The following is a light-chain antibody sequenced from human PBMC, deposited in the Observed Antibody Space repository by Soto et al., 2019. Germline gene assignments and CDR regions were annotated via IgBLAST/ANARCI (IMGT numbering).Light chain of an antibody. CDR2: GAY. CDR1: QNVNSN. V-gene: IGKV3-15*01. CDR3: QQYNSWPPLT. J-gene: IGKJ4*01. Sequence: EIVMTQSPATVSVSPGERVTLSCRASQNVNSNLAWYQQKPGQPPRLLIYGAYTRATGVPARFSGSGSGTEFTLTINSLQSEDFAVYYCQQYNSWPPLTFGGGTKVEIK.